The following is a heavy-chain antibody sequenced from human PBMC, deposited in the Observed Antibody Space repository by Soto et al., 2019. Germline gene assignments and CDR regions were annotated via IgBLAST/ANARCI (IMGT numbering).Heavy chain of an antibody. V-gene: IGHV3-15*07. D-gene: IGHD1-1*01. CDR1: GFIFSNAG. CDR2: IKSRTDGGAT. J-gene: IGHJ4*02. Sequence: EVQVVESGGGLVEPGGSLRISCAASGFIFSNAGVNWVRQAPGKGLEWVGRIKSRTDGGATDYAAPVKGRFTISRDDCKNTVYLQMNSLKTEDTAVYYCTTWVHDTDYWGQGTLVTVSS. CDR3: TTWVHDTDY.